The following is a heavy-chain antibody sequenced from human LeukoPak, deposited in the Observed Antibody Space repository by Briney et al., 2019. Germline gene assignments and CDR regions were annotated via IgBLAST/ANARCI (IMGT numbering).Heavy chain of an antibody. J-gene: IGHJ4*02. CDR1: GFTFSDYF. Sequence: GGSLRLSCAASGFTFSDYFMTWIRQAPGKGLEWVSYISTGGSTIFYADSVQGRFTISRDNAKNSLYLQMNSLRAEDTAVYYCARAIGSGYVWFDYWGQGTLVTVSS. V-gene: IGHV3-11*01. D-gene: IGHD5-12*01. CDR3: ARAIGSGYVWFDY. CDR2: ISTGGSTI.